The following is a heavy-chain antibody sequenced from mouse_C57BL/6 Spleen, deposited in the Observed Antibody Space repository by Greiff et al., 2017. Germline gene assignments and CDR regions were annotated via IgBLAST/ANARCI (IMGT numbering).Heavy chain of an antibody. J-gene: IGHJ3*01. D-gene: IGHD3-2*02. CDR2: ISSGGSYT. Sequence: EVKLVESGGYLVKPGGSLKLSCAASGFTFSSYGMSWVRQTPDKRLEWVATISSGGSYTYYPDSVKGRFTFSRDNAKNTLYLQMSSLKSEDTAMYYCARHESAQAPFAYWGQGTLVTVSA. V-gene: IGHV5-6*01. CDR3: ARHESAQAPFAY. CDR1: GFTFSSYG.